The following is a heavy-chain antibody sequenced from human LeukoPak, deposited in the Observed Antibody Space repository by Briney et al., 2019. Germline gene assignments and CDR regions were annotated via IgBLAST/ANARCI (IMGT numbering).Heavy chain of an antibody. CDR3: ARDLYYYDSSGYYQDY. CDR2: INPNSGGT. CDR1: GYTFTGYY. D-gene: IGHD3-22*01. V-gene: IGHV1-2*02. Sequence: ASVKVSCKASGYTFTGYYMHWVRQAPGQGLEWMGWINPNSGGTNYAQKFQGRVTMTRDTSISTAYMELSRLRSDDTAVHYCARDLYYYDSSGYYQDYWGQGTLVTVSS. J-gene: IGHJ4*02.